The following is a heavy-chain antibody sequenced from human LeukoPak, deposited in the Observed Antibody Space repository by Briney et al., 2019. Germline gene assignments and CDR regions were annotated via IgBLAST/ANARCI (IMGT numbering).Heavy chain of an antibody. D-gene: IGHD7-27*01. J-gene: IGHJ6*03. CDR3: TRLVQRGKPPPLHAYYMDV. CDR2: INLDGSQK. CDR1: GFTVFNYW. V-gene: IGHV3-7*01. Sequence: GGSLRLSCAASGFTVFNYWMSWVRQAPGKGLEWVANINLDGSQKYYVDSLKGRFTISRDNAKNSLYLQMNSLRAEDTAVYYCTRLVQRGKPPPLHAYYMDVWGKGTTVTISS.